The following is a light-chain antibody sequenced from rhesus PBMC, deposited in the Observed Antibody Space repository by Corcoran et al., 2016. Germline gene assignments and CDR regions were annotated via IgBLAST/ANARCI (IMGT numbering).Light chain of an antibody. V-gene: IGKV1-74*01. CDR2: KAS. CDR1: ENVHNY. J-gene: IGKJ3*01. CDR3: PHGSGTPFT. Sequence: DIQMTQSPSSLSASVGDRVTITCRASENVHNYLNWYQQKPWKAPHLLIYKASTLQTGVPSRFSGSGSGTDYTFTISSLQHEDVATYYCPHGSGTPFTFGPGTKLDIK.